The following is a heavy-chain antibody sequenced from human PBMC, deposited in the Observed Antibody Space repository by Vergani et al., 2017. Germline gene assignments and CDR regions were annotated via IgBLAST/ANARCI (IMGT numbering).Heavy chain of an antibody. Sequence: QVQLQESGPGLVKPSETLSLTCTVSGGSISSYYWSWIRQPPGKGLEWIGYIYYSGSTNYNPSLKSRVTISVDTSKNQFSLKLSSVTAADTAVYYCARHGGVSYLSYYYYYYGMDVWGQGTTVTVSS. CDR2: IYYSGST. CDR1: GGSISSYY. J-gene: IGHJ6*02. D-gene: IGHD3-16*01. V-gene: IGHV4-59*08. CDR3: ARHGGVSYLSYYYYYYGMDV.